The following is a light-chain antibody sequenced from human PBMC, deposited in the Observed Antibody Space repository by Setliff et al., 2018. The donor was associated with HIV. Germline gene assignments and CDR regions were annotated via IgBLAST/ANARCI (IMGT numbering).Light chain of an antibody. J-gene: IGLJ3*02. CDR2: EVS. CDR3: SLYATTTTSSWV. CDR1: SSDIGGYTY. Sequence: QSALAQPASVSGSPGQSITISCTGTSSDIGGYTYVSWYQQHPGKAPKLIIFEVSHRPSGVSNRLSGSKSGNTASLIISGLQAEDEADYYCSLYATTTTSSWVFGGGTKVTVL. V-gene: IGLV2-14*01.